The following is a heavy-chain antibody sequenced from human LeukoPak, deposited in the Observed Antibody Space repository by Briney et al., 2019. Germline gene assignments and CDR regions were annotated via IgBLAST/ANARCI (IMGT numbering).Heavy chain of an antibody. Sequence: ASVKVSCKASGYTFTGYYMHWVRQAPGQGLEWMGWINPNSGGTNYAQKFQGRVTMTRDTSISTAYMELSRLRSDDTAVYYCARDSDIVATSMDYWGQGTLVTVSS. V-gene: IGHV1-2*02. CDR2: INPNSGGT. D-gene: IGHD5-12*01. CDR1: GYTFTGYY. J-gene: IGHJ4*02. CDR3: ARDSDIVATSMDY.